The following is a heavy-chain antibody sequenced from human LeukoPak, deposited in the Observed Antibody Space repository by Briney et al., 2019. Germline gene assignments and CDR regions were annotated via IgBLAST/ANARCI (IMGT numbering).Heavy chain of an antibody. J-gene: IGHJ4*02. CDR3: AKDDGLYY. CDR2: IWYDGSNK. Sequence: PGRSLRLSCAASGFTFSSYGMHWVRQAPGKGLEWEAVIWYDGSNKYYADFVKGRFTISRDNYKNTLYLQMNSLRADDTAVYYCAKDDGLYYWGQGTLVTVSP. CDR1: GFTFSSYG. V-gene: IGHV3-33*06.